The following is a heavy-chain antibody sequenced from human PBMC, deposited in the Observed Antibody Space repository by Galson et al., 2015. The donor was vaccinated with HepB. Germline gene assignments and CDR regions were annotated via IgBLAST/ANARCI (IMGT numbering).Heavy chain of an antibody. CDR1: GYTFTTYG. V-gene: IGHV1-18*01. D-gene: IGHD3-22*01. Sequence: SVKVSCKASGYTFTTYGISWVRQAPGQGLEWLGWISAYNGNTNYAQNLQGRVTMTRDTSTSTAYMDLRSLRSDDTAVYYCAREGYDSSEGAYDIWGQGTMVTVSS. CDR3: AREGYDSSEGAYDI. CDR2: ISAYNGNT. J-gene: IGHJ3*02.